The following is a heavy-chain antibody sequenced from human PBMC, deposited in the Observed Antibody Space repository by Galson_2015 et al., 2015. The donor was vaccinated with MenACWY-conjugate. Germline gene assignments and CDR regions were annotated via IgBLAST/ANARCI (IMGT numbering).Heavy chain of an antibody. CDR3: ARVRWVRGVFFDQ. D-gene: IGHD3-10*01. J-gene: IGHJ4*02. Sequence: SLRLSCPASGFTFSSFGMSWVRQAPGKGLEWVGRINQYGSEKYLVDSVKGRFTISTDNVENSLFLQLNSLRAEDTGVYYCARVRWVRGVFFDQWGQGTLVTVSS. CDR1: GFTFSSFG. CDR2: INQYGSEK. V-gene: IGHV3-7*01.